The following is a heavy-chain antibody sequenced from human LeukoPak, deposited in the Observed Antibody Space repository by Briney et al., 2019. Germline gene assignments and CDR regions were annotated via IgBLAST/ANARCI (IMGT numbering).Heavy chain of an antibody. Sequence: GASVKVSCKASGYTSTNYGISWLRQAPGQGLEWMGWISAYNGDTKYAQNLQGRVTMTTDTSTSTAYMELRSLRSDDTAVYYCARDNPYYYLYWGQGTLVTVSS. CDR2: ISAYNGDT. CDR3: ARDNPYYYLY. CDR1: GYTSTNYG. V-gene: IGHV1-18*01. J-gene: IGHJ4*02. D-gene: IGHD3-22*01.